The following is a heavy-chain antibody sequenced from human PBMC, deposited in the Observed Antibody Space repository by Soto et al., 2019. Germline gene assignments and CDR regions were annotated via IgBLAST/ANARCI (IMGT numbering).Heavy chain of an antibody. Sequence: SETLSLTCAVYGGSFSGYYWSWIRKPPGKGLEWIGEINHSGSTNYNPSLKSRVTISVDTSKNQFSLKLSSVTAADTAVYYCARGGGRQLVRTVDYWGQGTLVTVSS. CDR1: GGSFSGYY. V-gene: IGHV4-34*01. CDR3: ARGGGRQLVRTVDY. D-gene: IGHD6-6*01. J-gene: IGHJ4*02. CDR2: INHSGST.